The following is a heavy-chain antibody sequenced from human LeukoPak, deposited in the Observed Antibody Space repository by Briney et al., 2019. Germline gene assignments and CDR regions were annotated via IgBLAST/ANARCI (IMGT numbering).Heavy chain of an antibody. V-gene: IGHV3-73*01. J-gene: IGHJ4*02. D-gene: IGHD1-20*01. Sequence: GGSLKLSCATSGFIFSGSDIHWVRQASGRGLEWVGRIRTKLRNYATAYAASVKGRFTISRDDSGDTAYLQMNSLKTEDTAVYYCTTYISGHYWGQGTLVTVSS. CDR1: GFIFSGSD. CDR3: TTYISGHY. CDR2: IRTKLRNYAT.